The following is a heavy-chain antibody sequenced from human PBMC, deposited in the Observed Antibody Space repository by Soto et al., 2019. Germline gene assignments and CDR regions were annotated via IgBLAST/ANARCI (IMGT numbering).Heavy chain of an antibody. V-gene: IGHV3-30*18. CDR3: TKPRPSLQWPPFDP. D-gene: IGHD6-19*01. CDR2: ISPDGSNR. J-gene: IGHJ5*02. CDR1: GFRFSSYG. Sequence: QVKLVESGGGVVQPGRSLRLSCAASGFRFSSYGMHWVRQAPGKGLEWVALISPDGSNREYADSVKGLFTISRDNSKNTLYLHMNSLRVEDTAVYYCTKPRPSLQWPPFDPWGHGTLVTVSS.